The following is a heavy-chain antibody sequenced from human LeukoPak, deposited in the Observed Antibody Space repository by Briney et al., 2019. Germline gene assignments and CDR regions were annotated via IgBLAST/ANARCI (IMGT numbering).Heavy chain of an antibody. J-gene: IGHJ4*02. CDR2: ISWNSGSI. V-gene: IGHV3-9*01. CDR3: ARAKQWLAPKDY. CDR1: GLTFDDYA. Sequence: GRSLRLSCAASGLTFDDYAMHWVRQAPGKGLEWVSGISWNSGSIGYADSVKGRFTISRDNAKNSLYLQMNSLRAEDTAVYYCARAKQWLAPKDYWGQGTLVTVSS. D-gene: IGHD6-19*01.